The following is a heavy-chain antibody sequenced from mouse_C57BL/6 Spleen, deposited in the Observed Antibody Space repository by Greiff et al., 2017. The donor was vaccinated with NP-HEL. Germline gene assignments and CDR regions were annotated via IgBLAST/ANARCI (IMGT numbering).Heavy chain of an antibody. J-gene: IGHJ3*01. CDR2: IRNKANGYTT. Sequence: EVMLVESGGGLVQPGGSLSLSCAASGFTFTDYYMSWVRQPPGKALEWLGFIRNKANGYTTEYSASVKGRFTISRDNSQSILYLQMNALIAEDSATYYCARSFYGNSAWFAYWGQGTLVTVSA. CDR1: GFTFTDYY. CDR3: ARSFYGNSAWFAY. V-gene: IGHV7-3*01. D-gene: IGHD2-10*01.